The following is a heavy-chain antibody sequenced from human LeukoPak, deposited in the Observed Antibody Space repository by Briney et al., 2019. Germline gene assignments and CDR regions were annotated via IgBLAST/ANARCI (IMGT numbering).Heavy chain of an antibody. V-gene: IGHV1-8*01. Sequence: ASVKVSCRASGYTFTSYDINWVRQATGQGLEWMGWMNPNSGNTGYAQKFQGRVTITADESTSTAYMELSSLRSEDTAVYYCARVRGGTRYNWNPNDYWGQGTLVTVSS. J-gene: IGHJ4*02. CDR3: ARVRGGTRYNWNPNDY. D-gene: IGHD1-20*01. CDR2: MNPNSGNT. CDR1: GYTFTSYD.